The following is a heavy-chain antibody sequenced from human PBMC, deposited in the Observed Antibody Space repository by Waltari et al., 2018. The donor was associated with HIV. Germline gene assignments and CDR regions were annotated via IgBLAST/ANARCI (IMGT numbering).Heavy chain of an antibody. CDR3: ARMQRSYGSEQSRYFYFGIDV. CDR2: LYRNGNT. V-gene: IGHV3-53*01. Sequence: EVQLVESGGNLTQPGVSLILSCAASGFSVDSNYMSWVRQAPGKGLEWVLVLYRNGNTNYVDSVKGRFTIFRDNSKNTLYLQMNTLRAEDTAVYYCARMQRSYGSEQSRYFYFGIDVWGQGTSVIVSS. CDR1: GFSVDSNY. J-gene: IGHJ6*02. D-gene: IGHD3-10*01.